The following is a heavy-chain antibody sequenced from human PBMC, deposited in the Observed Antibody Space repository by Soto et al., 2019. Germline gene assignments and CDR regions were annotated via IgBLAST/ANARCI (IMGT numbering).Heavy chain of an antibody. CDR3: AVPYLYSSLTFDM. J-gene: IGHJ3*02. Sequence: GGSLRLSCAASGFTFSSYRMHWVRQAPGKGPVCVSRINSGGSSTSYADSVKGRFTTSREKPQNTMYLKMNSVRAEDMGVYYCAVPYLYSSLTFDMWGQGKTV. CDR2: INSGGSST. CDR1: GFTFSSYR. V-gene: IGHV3-74*01. D-gene: IGHD6-6*01.